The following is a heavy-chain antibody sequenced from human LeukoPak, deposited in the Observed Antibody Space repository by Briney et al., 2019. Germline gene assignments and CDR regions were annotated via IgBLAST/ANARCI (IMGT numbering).Heavy chain of an antibody. CDR2: IYYSGST. J-gene: IGHJ4*02. CDR3: ATVRFGHGVY. D-gene: IGHD3-10*01. CDR1: GDSISRSIYY. Sequence: TSETLSLTCTVSGDSISRSIYYWGWIRQPPGKGLEWIGSIYYSGSTFFNPSLESRATISVDTYKNQFSLRLTSVTAADTAVYSCATVRFGHGVYWGQGTLVTVSS. V-gene: IGHV4-39*01.